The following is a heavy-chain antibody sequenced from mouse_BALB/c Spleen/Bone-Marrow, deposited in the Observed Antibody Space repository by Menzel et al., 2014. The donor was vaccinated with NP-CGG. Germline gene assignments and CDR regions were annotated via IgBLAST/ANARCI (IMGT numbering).Heavy chain of an antibody. CDR1: GYAFSSSW. Sequence: QVQLQQSGPELVKPGASVKISCKASGYAFSSSWMNWVKQRPGQGLEWIGRIFPGDGDTYYNGKFKGKATLTADKSSSTGYMQLSSLTSVDSAVYFCARSDGYRAMDYWGQGTSVTVSS. V-gene: IGHV1-82*01. D-gene: IGHD2-3*01. J-gene: IGHJ4*01. CDR3: ARSDGYRAMDY. CDR2: IFPGDGDT.